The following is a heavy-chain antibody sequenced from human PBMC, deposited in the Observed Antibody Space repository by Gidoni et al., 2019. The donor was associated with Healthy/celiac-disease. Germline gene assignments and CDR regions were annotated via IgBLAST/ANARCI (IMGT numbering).Heavy chain of an antibody. Sequence: QVQLQESGPGLVKPSQTLSLTCTVPGGSISSGSHHWSWIRQPAGKGLEWIGRIYPSGSTNYNPSLKSRVTISVDTSKNQFSLKLSSVTAADTAGYYCARSTPYYYDSSGYYGEDFQHWGQGTLVTVSS. CDR1: GGSISSGSHH. V-gene: IGHV4-61*02. CDR3: ARSTPYYYDSSGYYGEDFQH. J-gene: IGHJ1*01. D-gene: IGHD3-22*01. CDR2: IYPSGST.